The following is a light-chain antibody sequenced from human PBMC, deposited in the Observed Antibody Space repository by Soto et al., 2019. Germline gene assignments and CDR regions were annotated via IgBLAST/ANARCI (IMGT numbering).Light chain of an antibody. J-gene: IGKJ1*01. V-gene: IGKV1-5*03. CDR1: QSISSW. CDR2: KAS. Sequence: DIQMTQSPSTLSSSLGDRVTITCRASQSISSWLAWYQQKPGKAPKLLIYKASSLESGVQWRFSGSGSGTEFTLTIRSLQPDDFATYYCKQYNSYSTFGQGTKVDIK. CDR3: KQYNSYST.